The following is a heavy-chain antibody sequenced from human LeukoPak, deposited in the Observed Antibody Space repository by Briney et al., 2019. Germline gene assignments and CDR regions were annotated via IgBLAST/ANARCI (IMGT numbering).Heavy chain of an antibody. CDR2: ISSSGSTI. Sequence: GGSLRLSCAASGFTFSDYYMSWIRQAPGKGLEWVSYISSSGSTIYYADSVKGRFTISRDNAKNSLYLQTNSLRAEDTAVYYCARVVSGWYADAFDIWGQGTMVTVSS. V-gene: IGHV3-11*01. J-gene: IGHJ3*02. CDR3: ARVVSGWYADAFDI. CDR1: GFTFSDYY. D-gene: IGHD6-19*01.